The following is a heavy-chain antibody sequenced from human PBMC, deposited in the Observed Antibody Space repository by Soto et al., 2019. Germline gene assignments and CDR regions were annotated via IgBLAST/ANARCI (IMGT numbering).Heavy chain of an antibody. V-gene: IGHV4-59*01. CDR2: IYYSGST. D-gene: IGHD5-18*01. J-gene: IGHJ6*02. Sequence: ASETLSLTCTVSGGSISSYYWSWIRQPPGKGLEWIGYIYYSGSTNYNPSLKSRVTISVDTSKNQFSLKLSSVTAADTAVYYCARAVRVGYSYVPESPSYYGMDVWGQGTTVTVSS. CDR3: ARAVRVGYSYVPESPSYYGMDV. CDR1: GGSISSYY.